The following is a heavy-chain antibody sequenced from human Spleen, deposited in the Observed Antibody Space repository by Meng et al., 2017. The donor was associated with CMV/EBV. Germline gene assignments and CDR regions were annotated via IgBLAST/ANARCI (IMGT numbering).Heavy chain of an antibody. CDR2: ISSSSSYI. CDR1: GFTFSSYS. Sequence: GGSLRLSCAASGFTFSSYSMNWVRQAPGKGLEWVSSISSSSSYIYYADSVKGRFTISRDNAKNSLYLQMNSLRAEDTAVYYCARGPSVYCSSTSCYEYYFDYWGQGTLVTVSS. D-gene: IGHD2-2*01. V-gene: IGHV3-21*01. CDR3: ARGPSVYCSSTSCYEYYFDY. J-gene: IGHJ4*02.